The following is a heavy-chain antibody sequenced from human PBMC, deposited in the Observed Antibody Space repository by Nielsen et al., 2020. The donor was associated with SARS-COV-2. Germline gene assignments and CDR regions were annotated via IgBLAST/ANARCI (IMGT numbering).Heavy chain of an antibody. CDR3: TLLQEHL. CDR2: ISGSGGGA. V-gene: IGHV3-23*01. Sequence: GESLKISCAASGFTFSDYAMTWVRQAPGKGLEWVSTISGSGGGAYHADSVMGRFTTSRDNSKRMLYLQMISLHQGPIGLPPGTLLQEHLWG. CDR1: GFTFSDYA. J-gene: IGHJ6*01.